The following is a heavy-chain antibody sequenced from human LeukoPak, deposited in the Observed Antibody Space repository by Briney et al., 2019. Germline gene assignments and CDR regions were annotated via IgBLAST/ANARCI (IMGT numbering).Heavy chain of an antibody. CDR2: IGASGEST. V-gene: IGHV3-23*01. D-gene: IGHD5-24*01. CDR1: GFSFSVAA. J-gene: IGHJ3*01. Sequence: GGSLRLSCAASGFSFSVAAMTWVRQAPGKGLEWVSLIGASGESTYYADSVKGRFTISRDNSKNTLSLQMNSLRVEDTAMYFCAKDIQLSTWGLGTMVTVSS. CDR3: AKDIQLST.